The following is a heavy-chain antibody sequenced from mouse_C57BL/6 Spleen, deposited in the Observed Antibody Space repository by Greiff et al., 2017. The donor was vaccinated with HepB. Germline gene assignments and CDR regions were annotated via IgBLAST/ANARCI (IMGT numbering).Heavy chain of an antibody. CDR1: GYTFTSYW. Sequence: QVQLQQPGAELVRPGSSVKLSCKASGYTFTSYWMHWVKQRPIQGLEWIGNIDPSDSETHYNQKFKDKATLTVDKSSSTAYMQLSSLTSEDSAVYYCARRGGLGGYFDYWGQGTTLTVSS. J-gene: IGHJ2*01. CDR3: ARRGGLGGYFDY. CDR2: IDPSDSET. V-gene: IGHV1-52*01. D-gene: IGHD3-3*01.